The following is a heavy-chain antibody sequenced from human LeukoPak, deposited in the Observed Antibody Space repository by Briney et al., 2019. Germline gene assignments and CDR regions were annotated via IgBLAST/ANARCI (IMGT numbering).Heavy chain of an antibody. J-gene: IGHJ5*02. V-gene: IGHV3-74*01. Sequence: GGSLRLSCAASGFTFSSYWMHWVRQAPGKGLVWVSRINGDGSRTNCADSVKGRFTISRDNAENTLYLQMNSLRVEDTAVYYCTRGFDAATGSWGQGTLVTVSS. D-gene: IGHD3-9*01. CDR3: TRGFDAATGS. CDR2: INGDGSRT. CDR1: GFTFSSYW.